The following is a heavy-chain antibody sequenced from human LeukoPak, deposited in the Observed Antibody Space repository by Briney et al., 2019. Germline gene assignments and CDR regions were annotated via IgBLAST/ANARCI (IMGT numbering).Heavy chain of an antibody. Sequence: GASVKVSCKASGYTFTSYGISWVRQAPGQGLEWMGWISAYNGNTNYAQKLQGRVTMTTGTSTSIAYMELRSLRSDDTAVYYCARDGSYIGGVIVSGDYWGQGTLVTVSS. CDR1: GYTFTSYG. CDR2: ISAYNGNT. V-gene: IGHV1-18*01. D-gene: IGHD3-16*02. CDR3: ARDGSYIGGVIVSGDY. J-gene: IGHJ4*02.